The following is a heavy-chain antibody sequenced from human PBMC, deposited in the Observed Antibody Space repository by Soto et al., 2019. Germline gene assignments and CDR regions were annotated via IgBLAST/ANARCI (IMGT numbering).Heavy chain of an antibody. CDR1: GYNFTNFG. V-gene: IGHV1-18*01. J-gene: IGHJ3*02. D-gene: IGHD6-19*01. CDR2: ISTYDGNT. Sequence: QVQLVQSGAEVKKPGASVKVSCKASGYNFTNFGISWLRLAPGQGLEWLGWISTYDGNTNYEPKLQGRVTMTTDASTTTAYLDLKTLRSDDTAGYYCARWAGAISGWYFGSGDILGQGTLVTVSS. CDR3: ARWAGAISGWYFGSGDI.